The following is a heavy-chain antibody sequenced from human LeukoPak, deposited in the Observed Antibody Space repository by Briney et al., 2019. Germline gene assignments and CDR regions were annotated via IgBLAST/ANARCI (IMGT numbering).Heavy chain of an antibody. CDR3: ARDSWLIDY. CDR1: GFTFSSYA. V-gene: IGHV3-48*01. J-gene: IGHJ4*02. D-gene: IGHD3-10*01. Sequence: GGSLRLSCAASGFTFSSYAMSWVRQAPGKGLEWVSYISSSSTIYYADSVKGRFTISRDNAKNSLYLQMNSLRAEDTAVYYCARDSWLIDYWGQGTLVTVPS. CDR2: ISSSSTI.